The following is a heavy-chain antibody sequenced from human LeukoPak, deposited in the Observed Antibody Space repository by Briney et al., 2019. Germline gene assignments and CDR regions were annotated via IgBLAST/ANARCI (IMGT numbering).Heavy chain of an antibody. V-gene: IGHV1-18*01. Sequence: ASVKVSCKASGGTFSSYAISWVRQAPGQGLEWMGWISDYNGNTKYAQKLQGRVTMTEDTSTDTAYMELSSLRSEDTAVYYCATGLGAHAFDIWGQGTMVTVSS. D-gene: IGHD4/OR15-4a*01. CDR1: GGTFSSYA. CDR3: ATGLGAHAFDI. CDR2: ISDYNGNT. J-gene: IGHJ3*02.